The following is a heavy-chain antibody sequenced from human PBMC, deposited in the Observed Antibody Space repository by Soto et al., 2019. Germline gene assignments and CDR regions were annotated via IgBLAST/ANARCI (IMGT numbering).Heavy chain of an antibody. Sequence: GGSLRLSCAASGFTFDDYGMSWVRQAPGKGLEWVSGINWNGGSTGYADSVKGRFTISRDNAKNSLYLQMNSLRAEDTALYYCARDRSGGSSWYVVSYYYGMDVWGQGTTVTVSS. V-gene: IGHV3-20*04. CDR3: ARDRSGGSSWYVVSYYYGMDV. D-gene: IGHD6-13*01. J-gene: IGHJ6*02. CDR1: GFTFDDYG. CDR2: INWNGGST.